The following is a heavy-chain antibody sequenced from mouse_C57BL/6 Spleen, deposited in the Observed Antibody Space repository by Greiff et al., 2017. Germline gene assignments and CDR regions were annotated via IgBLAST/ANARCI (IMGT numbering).Heavy chain of an antibody. J-gene: IGHJ4*01. Sequence: QVQLQQPGAELVRPGSSVKLSCKASGYTFTSYWMDWVKQRPGQGLEWIGNIYPSDSETHYNQKFKDKATLTVDKSSSTAYMQLSSLTSEDSAVYYCARGYDYDARDYWGQGTSVTVSS. CDR3: ARGYDYDARDY. CDR1: GYTFTSYW. CDR2: IYPSDSET. V-gene: IGHV1-61*01.